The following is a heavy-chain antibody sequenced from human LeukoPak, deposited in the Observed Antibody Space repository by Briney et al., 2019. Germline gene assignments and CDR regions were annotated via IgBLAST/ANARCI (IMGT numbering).Heavy chain of an antibody. V-gene: IGHV1-2*02. CDR3: ARGRALDYYDRTTGDFQH. J-gene: IGHJ1*01. CDR2: INPNSGGT. D-gene: IGHD3-22*01. Sequence: ASVKVSCKASGYTFTGYYMHWVRQAPGQGLEWMGWINPNSGGTNYAQKFQGRVTMTRDTSTSTAYMELRSLRSDDTAVYYCARGRALDYYDRTTGDFQHWGQGTLVTVSS. CDR1: GYTFTGYY.